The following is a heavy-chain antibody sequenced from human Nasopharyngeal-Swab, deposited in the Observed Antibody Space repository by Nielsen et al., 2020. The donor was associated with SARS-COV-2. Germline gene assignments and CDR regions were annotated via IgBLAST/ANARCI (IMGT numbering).Heavy chain of an antibody. CDR1: GFTFSSYS. V-gene: IGHV3-48*02. D-gene: IGHD1-26*01. J-gene: IGHJ4*02. CDR2: ISSGSSSSSTI. CDR3: ARVGGAHYFDY. Sequence: GSLKISCAVSGFTFSSYSMNWVRQAPGKGLEWVSYISSGSSSSSTIYYADAVKGRFTISRDNAKNSLYLQMHSLRDEDTAVYYCARVGGAHYFDYWGQGTLVTVSS.